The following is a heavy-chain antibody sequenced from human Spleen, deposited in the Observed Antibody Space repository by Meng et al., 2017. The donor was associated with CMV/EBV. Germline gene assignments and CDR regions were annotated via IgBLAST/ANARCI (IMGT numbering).Heavy chain of an antibody. V-gene: IGHV3-23*01. CDR3: GKGDWQLT. Sequence: GESLKISCAASGFTFSNYATSWVRQAPGKGLEWVSAISGSGGSTYYADSVKGRFTISRDNSKNTLYLQMHSLRAEDTAVYYCGKGDWQLTWGQGTLVTVSS. D-gene: IGHD1-26*01. J-gene: IGHJ5*02. CDR1: GFTFSNYA. CDR2: ISGSGGST.